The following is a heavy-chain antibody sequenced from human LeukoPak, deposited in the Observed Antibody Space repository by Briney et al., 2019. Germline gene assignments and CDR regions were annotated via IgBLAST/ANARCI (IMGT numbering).Heavy chain of an antibody. V-gene: IGHV3-23*01. CDR2: ITKSGDQT. J-gene: IGHJ3*02. Sequence: GGSLRLSCVASGFNLDNYAMSWVRQAPGKGLEWVSTITKSGDQTYYADSVRGLFTISRDNSKNTLYLQMNSLRAEDTAVYHCVKSAGKDGYRDVFDIWGQGTVVTVSS. CDR3: VKSAGKDGYRDVFDI. CDR1: GFNLDNYA. D-gene: IGHD5-24*01.